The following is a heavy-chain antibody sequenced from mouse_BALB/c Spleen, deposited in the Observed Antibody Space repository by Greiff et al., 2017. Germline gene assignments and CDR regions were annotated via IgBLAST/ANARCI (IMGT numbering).Heavy chain of an antibody. CDR2: ISSGSSTI. CDR3: ARNYGNYGDYYAMDY. V-gene: IGHV5-17*02. CDR1: GFTFSSFG. Sequence: EVHLVESGGGLVQPGGSRKLSCAASGFTFSSFGMHWVRQAPEKGLEWVAYISSGSSTIYYADTVKGRFTISRDNPKNTLFLQMTSLRSEDTAMYYCARNYGNYGDYYAMDYWGQGTSVTVSS. J-gene: IGHJ4*01. D-gene: IGHD2-1*01.